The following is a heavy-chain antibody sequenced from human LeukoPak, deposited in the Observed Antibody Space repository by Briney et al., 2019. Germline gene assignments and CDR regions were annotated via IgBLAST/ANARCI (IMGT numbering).Heavy chain of an antibody. D-gene: IGHD2-2*02. Sequence: ASVKVSCKASGYTFTGHYMHWVRQAPGQGLEWMGWINPNSGGTNYAQKFQGRVTMTRDTSISTAYMELSRLRSDDTAVYYCARSRYCSSTSCHTIDWFDPWGQGTLVTVSS. V-gene: IGHV1-2*02. J-gene: IGHJ5*02. CDR3: ARSRYCSSTSCHTIDWFDP. CDR2: INPNSGGT. CDR1: GYTFTGHY.